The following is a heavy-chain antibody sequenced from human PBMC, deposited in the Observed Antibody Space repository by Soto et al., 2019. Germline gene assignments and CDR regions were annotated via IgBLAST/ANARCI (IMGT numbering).Heavy chain of an antibody. CDR2: FDPEDGAT. D-gene: IGHD3-3*01. Sequence: QVQLVQSAAEVKKPGASVKVSCKVSGYSLTDVAIHWVRQIPEKGLEWMGGFDPEDGATIYAQKFQGRVTMTEDTSTDTAYLEPSSLRSADTAIYYCAGELIEVTMTEYWGQGTLVTVSS. CDR3: AGELIEVTMTEY. CDR1: GYSLTDVA. V-gene: IGHV1-24*01. J-gene: IGHJ4*02.